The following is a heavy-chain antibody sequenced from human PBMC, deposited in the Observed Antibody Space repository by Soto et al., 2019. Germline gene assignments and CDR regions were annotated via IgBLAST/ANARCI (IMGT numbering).Heavy chain of an antibody. CDR3: VKGGYYSFDAFDM. V-gene: IGHV3-23*01. D-gene: IGHD3-22*01. CDR1: GFTFSSYA. CDR2: ISGSGGST. Sequence: GGSLRLSCAASGFTFSSYAMSWVRQAPGKGLEWVSAISGSGGSTYYADSVKGRFTISRDNARNTLDLQMNRLRAEDTAVYYCVKGGYYSFDAFDMWGQGTMVTVSS. J-gene: IGHJ3*02.